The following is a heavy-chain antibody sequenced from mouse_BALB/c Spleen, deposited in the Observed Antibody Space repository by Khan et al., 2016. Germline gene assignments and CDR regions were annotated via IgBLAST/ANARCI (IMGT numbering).Heavy chain of an antibody. Sequence: EVQLVESGPGLVKPSQSLSLTCTVTGYSITSDYAWNWIRQFPGNKLEWMGYITYSGSTSYNPSLKSRISITRDTSKNQFFLQLNSVTTEDTATYYCARYQLADWYFDFWGAGTTVTVSS. CDR1: GYSITSDYA. CDR2: ITYSGST. J-gene: IGHJ1*01. CDR3: ARYQLADWYFDF. V-gene: IGHV3-2*02. D-gene: IGHD4-1*02.